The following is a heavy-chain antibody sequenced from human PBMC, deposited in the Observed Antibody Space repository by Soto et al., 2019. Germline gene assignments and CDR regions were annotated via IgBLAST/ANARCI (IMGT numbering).Heavy chain of an antibody. CDR1: GGTLSNYA. CDR2: IIPIFDTA. CDR3: AREGVDSDVVTFFDY. J-gene: IGHJ4*02. V-gene: IGHV1-69*15. D-gene: IGHD5-18*01. Sequence: QVQLVQSGAEVKKPGSSVKVSCKTSGGTLSNYAISWLRQAPGQGPEWMGSIIPIFDTANYAQKFQGRVTITADESTSTGYMELSSLRSEDTAVYYCAREGVDSDVVTFFDYWGQGTLVTVSS.